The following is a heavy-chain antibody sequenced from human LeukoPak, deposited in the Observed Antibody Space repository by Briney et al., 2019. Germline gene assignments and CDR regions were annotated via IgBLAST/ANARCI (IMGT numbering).Heavy chain of an antibody. CDR2: ISSSGSTI. Sequence: PGGSLRLSCAASGFTFSDYYMSWIRQAPGKGLEWVSYISSSGSTIYYADSVKGRFTISRDNAKNSLYLQMNSLRAEDTAVYYCARDLVGYCSSTSCYLEGAYFDYWGQGTLVTVSS. CDR1: GFTFSDYY. J-gene: IGHJ4*02. CDR3: ARDLVGYCSSTSCYLEGAYFDY. V-gene: IGHV3-11*01. D-gene: IGHD2-2*01.